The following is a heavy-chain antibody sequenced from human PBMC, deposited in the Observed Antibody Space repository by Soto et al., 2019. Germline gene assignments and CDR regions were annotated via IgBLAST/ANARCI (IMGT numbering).Heavy chain of an antibody. V-gene: IGHV3-21*01. Sequence: EVQLVESGGGLVKPGGSLRLSCAASGFPFSSYSMNWVRQAPGKGLEWVSSISSSSSYIYYADSVKGRFTISRDNAKNSLYLQINSLRAEDTAVYYCATYEGIAAAGLDGDWFDPWGQGTLVTVSS. J-gene: IGHJ5*02. CDR1: GFPFSSYS. CDR3: ATYEGIAAAGLDGDWFDP. CDR2: ISSSSSYI. D-gene: IGHD6-13*01.